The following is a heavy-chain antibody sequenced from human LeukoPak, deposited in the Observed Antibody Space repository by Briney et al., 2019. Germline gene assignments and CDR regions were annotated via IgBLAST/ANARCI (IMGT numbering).Heavy chain of an antibody. CDR3: AREVCSSTSCYPGY. V-gene: IGHV3-48*03. CDR1: GFTFSSYQ. D-gene: IGHD2-2*01. J-gene: IGHJ4*02. CDR2: ISSTGSTI. Sequence: PGGSLSLSCAASGFTFSSYQMNWVRQAPGKGLEWVSFISSTGSTIYQADSVKGRFTISRDNGKNSLYLQMNSLRAEDTAVYYCAREVCSSTSCYPGYWGQGTLVTVSS.